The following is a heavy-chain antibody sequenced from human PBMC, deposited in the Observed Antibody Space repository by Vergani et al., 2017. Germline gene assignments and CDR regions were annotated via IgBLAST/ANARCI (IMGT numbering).Heavy chain of an antibody. CDR3: ARSSNPPGPGYYYYYYMDV. Sequence: QVQLVESGGGVVQPGRSLRLSCAASGFTFSSYAMHWVRQAPGKGLAWVAVISYEGSNKYYADSVKGRFTISRDNSKNTLYLQLNSLRAEDTAVYYCARSSNPPGPGYYYYYYMDVWGKGTTVTVSS. J-gene: IGHJ6*03. CDR1: GFTFSSYA. V-gene: IGHV3-30*04. CDR2: ISYEGSNK. D-gene: IGHD1-14*01.